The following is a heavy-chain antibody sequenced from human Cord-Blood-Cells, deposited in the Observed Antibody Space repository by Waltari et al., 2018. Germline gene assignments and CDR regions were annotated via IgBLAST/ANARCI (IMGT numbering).Heavy chain of an antibody. V-gene: IGHV1-69*01. J-gene: IGHJ4*02. Sequence: QVQLVQSGAEVQKPGSSVKVPCKPSGVTFSSYPISWLRLAPGQGLEWMGGIIPIFGTANYAQKFQGRVTITADESTSTAYMELSSLRSEDTAVYYCARALGDLWRYYFDYWGQGTLVTVSS. D-gene: IGHD3-3*01. CDR2: IIPIFGTA. CDR1: GVTFSSYP. CDR3: ARALGDLWRYYFDY.